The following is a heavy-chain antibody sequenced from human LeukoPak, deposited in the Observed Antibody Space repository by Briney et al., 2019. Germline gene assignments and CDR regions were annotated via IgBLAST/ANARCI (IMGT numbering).Heavy chain of an antibody. CDR2: INWNGGST. J-gene: IGHJ3*02. CDR3: ARLSGDYDSSGYGGPFDI. Sequence: GSLRLSCAASGFTFDDYGMSWVRQAPGKGLEWVSGINWNGGSTGYADSVKGRFTISRDNAKNSLYLQMNSLRVEDTALYYCARLSGDYDSSGYGGPFDIWGQGTMVTVSP. V-gene: IGHV3-20*04. D-gene: IGHD3-22*01. CDR1: GFTFDDYG.